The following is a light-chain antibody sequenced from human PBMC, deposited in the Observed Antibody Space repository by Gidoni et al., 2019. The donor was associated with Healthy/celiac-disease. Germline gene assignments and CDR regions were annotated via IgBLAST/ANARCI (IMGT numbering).Light chain of an antibody. J-gene: IGKJ2*02. V-gene: IGKV2-28*01. CDR1: QSLLHSNGYNY. CDR2: LGS. CDR3: MQALQTPCT. Sequence: DIVTTQSPLSLPVTPGEPASISCKSSQSLLHSNGYNYLDWYLQKPWPSPQLLIYLGSNRASGVPDRFSDSGSGTDFTLKISRVEAEDVGVYYCMQALQTPCTFGQGTKLEIK.